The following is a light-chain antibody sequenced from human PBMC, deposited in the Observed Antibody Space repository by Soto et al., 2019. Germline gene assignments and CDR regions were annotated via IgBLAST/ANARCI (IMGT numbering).Light chain of an antibody. CDR3: QQSYSTTVT. J-gene: IGKJ1*01. V-gene: IGKV1-39*01. CDR1: QSISSY. Sequence: DIQMTQSPSSLSASVGDRVTITCRASQSISSYLHWYQQKPGKAPKLLIYAASSLQSGVPSRFSGRGSGTDFTLTISSLQPEDFATYYCQQSYSTTVTFGQGTQVEIK. CDR2: AAS.